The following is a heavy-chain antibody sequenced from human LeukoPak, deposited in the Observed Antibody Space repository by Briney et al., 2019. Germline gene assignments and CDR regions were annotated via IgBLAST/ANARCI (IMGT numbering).Heavy chain of an antibody. CDR2: IYTSGST. D-gene: IGHD6-13*01. CDR1: GGSISSYC. Sequence: SETLSLTCTVSGGSISSYCWSWIRQPAGKGLEWIGRIYTSGSTNYNPSLKSRVTMSVDTSKNQFSLKLSSVTAADTAVYYCARDLLVRSYSSSWSFGWFDPWGQGTLVTVSS. V-gene: IGHV4-4*07. CDR3: ARDLLVRSYSSSWSFGWFDP. J-gene: IGHJ5*02.